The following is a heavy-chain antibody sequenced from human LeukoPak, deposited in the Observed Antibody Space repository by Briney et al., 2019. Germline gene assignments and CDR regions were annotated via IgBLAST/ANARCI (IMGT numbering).Heavy chain of an antibody. J-gene: IGHJ4*02. CDR3: VRESASRRCNY. CDR1: VFTFTIDG. CDR2: IWYDGSNQ. D-gene: IGHD6-6*01. V-gene: IGHV3-33*08. Sequence: GMSLRLSCTASVFTFTIDGIHWVRQAPGKGLEWVAVIWYDGSNQYYADSVKGRFTISRDNSKNTLWLQMNSLRAEDTAMYYCVRESASRRCNYWSQGTPVTVSS.